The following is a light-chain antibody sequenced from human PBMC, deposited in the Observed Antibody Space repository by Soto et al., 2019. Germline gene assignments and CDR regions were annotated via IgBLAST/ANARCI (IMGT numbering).Light chain of an antibody. CDR2: EVT. Sequence: QSGLTQPASVSGSPGQSITISCTGTSSDVGGYNYVSWYQQHPGKVPKLLIYEVTNRPSGVSNRFSGSKSGNTASLTISGLQAEDEADYYCTSYTSISTWVFGGGTKLTVL. J-gene: IGLJ3*02. V-gene: IGLV2-14*03. CDR1: SSDVGGYNY. CDR3: TSYTSISTWV.